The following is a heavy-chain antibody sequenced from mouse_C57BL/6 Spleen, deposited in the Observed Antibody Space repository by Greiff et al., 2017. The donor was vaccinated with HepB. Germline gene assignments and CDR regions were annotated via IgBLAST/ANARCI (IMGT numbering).Heavy chain of an antibody. V-gene: IGHV1-64*01. CDR2: IHPNSGST. J-gene: IGHJ4*01. Sequence: QVQLQQPGAELVKPGASVKLSCKASGYTFTSYWMHWVKQRPGQGLEWIGMIHPNSGSTNYNEKFKSKATLTVDKSSSTAYMQLSSLTSEDSAVYYCARYVDGYYVLDYWGQGTSVTVSS. CDR3: ARYVDGYYVLDY. D-gene: IGHD2-3*01. CDR1: GYTFTSYW.